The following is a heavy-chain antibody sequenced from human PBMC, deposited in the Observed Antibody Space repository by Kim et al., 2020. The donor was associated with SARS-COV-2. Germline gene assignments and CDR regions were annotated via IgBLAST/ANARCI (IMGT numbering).Heavy chain of an antibody. V-gene: IGHV3-30*02. Sequence: TKYYADSVKGRFTISRDNSKNTLYLQMNSLRAEDTAVYYCAKPKGLGFDYWGQGTLVTVSS. D-gene: IGHD3-16*01. J-gene: IGHJ4*02. CDR2: TK. CDR3: AKPKGLGFDY.